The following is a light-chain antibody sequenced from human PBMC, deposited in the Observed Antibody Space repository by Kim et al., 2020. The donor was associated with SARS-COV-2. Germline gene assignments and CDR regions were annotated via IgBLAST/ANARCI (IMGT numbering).Light chain of an antibody. CDR1: QTIIAY. J-gene: IGKJ2*03. CDR2: ATS. Sequence: SESVGDRVNIPCRASQTIIAYLNWYQQRPGKAPQLLIYATSSLQSGVPSRVSGGGSGTEFTLTIASLQPEDFATYYCQQSYAAPYSFGQGTKLEI. CDR3: QQSYAAPYS. V-gene: IGKV1-39*01.